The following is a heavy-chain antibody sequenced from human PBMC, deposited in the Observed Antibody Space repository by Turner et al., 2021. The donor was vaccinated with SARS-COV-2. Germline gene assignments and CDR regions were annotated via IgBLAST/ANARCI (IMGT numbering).Heavy chain of an antibody. CDR1: GFTFSSYG. V-gene: IGHV3-30*18. CDR3: AKQQGLYSNPMYYFDY. Sequence: VQLVESGGGVVQPGRSLRLSWSAAGFTFSSYGKHWDRRGPGKGLGWVGVTSNNGSNNNNADAVKGRFTITRDNSKNTLYLQMNSLRAKDKAVYYCAKQQGLYSNPMYYFDYWGQGTLVTVSS. J-gene: IGHJ4*02. CDR2: TSNNGSNN. D-gene: IGHD4-4*01.